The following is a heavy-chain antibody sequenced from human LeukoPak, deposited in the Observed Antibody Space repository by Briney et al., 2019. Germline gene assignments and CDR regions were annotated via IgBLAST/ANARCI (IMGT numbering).Heavy chain of an antibody. CDR3: ARDGGRVGATISADY. D-gene: IGHD1-26*01. CDR2: ISSSSSTI. J-gene: IGHJ4*02. V-gene: IGHV3-48*01. CDR1: GFTFSSYS. Sequence: GGSLRLSCAASGFTFSSYSMNWVRQAPGKGLEWVSYISSSSSTIYYADSVKGRFTISRDNAKNSLYLQMNSLRAEDTAVYYCARDGGRVGATISADYWGQGTLVTVSS.